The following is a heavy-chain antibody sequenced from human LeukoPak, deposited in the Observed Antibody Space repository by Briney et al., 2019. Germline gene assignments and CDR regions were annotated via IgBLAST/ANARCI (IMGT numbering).Heavy chain of an antibody. CDR2: ISSASTYI. D-gene: IGHD5-18*01. CDR1: GFTFSSYS. V-gene: IGHV3-21*01. CDR3: ARLVWDTTMADGDIDS. J-gene: IGHJ4*02. Sequence: PGGSLRLSCAASGFTFSSYSMNWVRQAPGKGLEWVSSISSASTYIYYADLVKGRFTISRDNAKNSLYLQMNSLRAEDTAMYYCARLVWDTTMADGDIDSWGQGTLLIVSS.